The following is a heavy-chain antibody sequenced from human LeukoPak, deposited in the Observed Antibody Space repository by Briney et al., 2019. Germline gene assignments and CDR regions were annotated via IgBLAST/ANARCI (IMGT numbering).Heavy chain of an antibody. CDR2: ISSSGSTI. V-gene: IGHV3-11*01. Sequence: KPGGSLRLCCAASGFTFSDYYMSWIRQAAGKGLEWVSYISSSGSTIYYADSVKGRFTISRDNAKNSLYLQMNSLRAEDTAVYYCARDRVVGATTYYYYGMDVWGQGTTVTVSS. CDR1: GFTFSDYY. D-gene: IGHD1-26*01. J-gene: IGHJ6*02. CDR3: ARDRVVGATTYYYYGMDV.